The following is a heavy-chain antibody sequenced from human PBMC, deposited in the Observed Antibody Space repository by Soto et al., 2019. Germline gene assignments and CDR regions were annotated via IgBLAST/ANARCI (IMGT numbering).Heavy chain of an antibody. D-gene: IGHD3-10*01. CDR3: ARGGNTMVRGVIITAGMDV. V-gene: IGHV1-8*01. CDR1: GYTFTSYD. Sequence: QVQLVQSGAEVKKPGASVKVSCKASGYTFTSYDINWVRQATGQGLEWMGWMNPNSGNTGYAQKLQGRVTMTRNTSISTAYMELSSLRAEDTAVYYCARGGNTMVRGVIITAGMDVWGQGTTVTVSS. J-gene: IGHJ6*02. CDR2: MNPNSGNT.